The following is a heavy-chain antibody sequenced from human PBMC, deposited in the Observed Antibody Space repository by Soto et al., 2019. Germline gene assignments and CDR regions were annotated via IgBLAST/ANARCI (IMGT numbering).Heavy chain of an antibody. J-gene: IGHJ6*02. V-gene: IGHV3-30*18. Sequence: GGSLRLSCAASGFTFSSYGMHWVRQAPGKGLEWVAVISYDGSNKYYADSVKGRFTISRDNSKNTLYLQMISLRAEDTAVYYCAKDLVSSSGGGYYYYYYGMDVWGQGTTVTVSS. D-gene: IGHD3-3*01. CDR2: ISYDGSNK. CDR1: GFTFSSYG. CDR3: AKDLVSSSGGGYYYYYYGMDV.